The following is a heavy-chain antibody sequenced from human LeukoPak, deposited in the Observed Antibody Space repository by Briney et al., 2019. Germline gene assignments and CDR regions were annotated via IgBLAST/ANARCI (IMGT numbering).Heavy chain of an antibody. J-gene: IGHJ5*02. V-gene: IGHV3-15*01. D-gene: IGHD3-10*01. Sequence: GGSLRLSCAASGFTFSDYYISWVRQAPGKGLERVGRIKRKTDGGTTDYAAPVKGRFTISRDDSKNTLYLQMNSLETEDTAVYYCTTEGYYGSGKFDPWGQGTLVTVSS. CDR3: TTEGYYGSGKFDP. CDR2: IKRKTDGGTT. CDR1: GFTFSDYY.